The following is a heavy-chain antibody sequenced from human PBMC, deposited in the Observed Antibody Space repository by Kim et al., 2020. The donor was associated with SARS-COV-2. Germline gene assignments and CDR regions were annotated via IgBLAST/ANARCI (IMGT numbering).Heavy chain of an antibody. CDR2: T. CDR3: ARQVGATNPGDY. D-gene: IGHD1-26*01. Sequence: TRCSLSFQGQVTMSADKSVSTAYLQWSSLKASDTAIYYCARQVGATNPGDYWGQGTLVTVSS. V-gene: IGHV5-51*01. J-gene: IGHJ4*02.